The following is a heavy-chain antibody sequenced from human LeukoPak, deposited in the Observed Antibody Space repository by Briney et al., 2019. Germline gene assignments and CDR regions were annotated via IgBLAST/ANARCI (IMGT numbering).Heavy chain of an antibody. Sequence: GASVKVSCKASGYTFTSYDINWVRQATGQGLEWMGWMNPNSGNTGYAQKFQGRVTMTRNTSISTAYMELSSLRSEDTAVYYCARGGHDSWYYYGSGSRGPFDYWGQGTLVTVSS. D-gene: IGHD3-10*01. CDR3: ARGGHDSWYYYGSGSRGPFDY. CDR2: MNPNSGNT. J-gene: IGHJ4*02. V-gene: IGHV1-8*01. CDR1: GYTFTSYD.